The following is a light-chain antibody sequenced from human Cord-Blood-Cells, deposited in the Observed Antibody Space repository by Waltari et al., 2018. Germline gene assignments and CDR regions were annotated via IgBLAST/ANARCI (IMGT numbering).Light chain of an antibody. CDR3: QVWDSSTVV. J-gene: IGLJ2*01. V-gene: IGLV3-9*01. CDR2: RDS. CDR1: NIGSKN. Sequence: SYELTQPLSVSVALGQTARITCGGNNIGSKNVQWYQQKPGRAPVLVIYRDSNRPSGIPERFSGSDSGNTATLTISRAQAGDEADYYCQVWDSSTVVFGGGTKLTVL.